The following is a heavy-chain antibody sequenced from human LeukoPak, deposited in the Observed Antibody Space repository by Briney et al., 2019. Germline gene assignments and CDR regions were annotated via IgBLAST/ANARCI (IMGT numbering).Heavy chain of an antibody. J-gene: IGHJ4*02. V-gene: IGHV1-2*02. CDR1: GYTFTGYY. D-gene: IGHD2-2*01. Sequence: ASVKVSCKASGYTFTGYYMHWVRQAPGQGLEWMGWINPNSGGTNYAQKFQGRVTMTRDTSISTAYMELSRLRSDDTAVYYCAREQRYCSSTSCRRSLDYWGQGTLVTVSS. CDR2: INPNSGGT. CDR3: AREQRYCSSTSCRRSLDY.